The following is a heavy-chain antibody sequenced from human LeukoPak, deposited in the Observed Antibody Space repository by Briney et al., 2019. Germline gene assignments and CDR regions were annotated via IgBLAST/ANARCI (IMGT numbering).Heavy chain of an antibody. Sequence: ASVKLSFNSSGYTYTTGGISWVRDAPGQGLGWMGGMDTCSGKTNHAQKFQGRVTTTSDTSTRTAYMEMRSLRSDDTAVYYSARDRGIAVADSFDPWGQGTLVTVSS. J-gene: IGHJ5*02. V-gene: IGHV1-18*01. CDR2: MDTCSGKT. CDR1: GYTYTTGG. CDR3: ARDRGIAVADSFDP. D-gene: IGHD6-13*01.